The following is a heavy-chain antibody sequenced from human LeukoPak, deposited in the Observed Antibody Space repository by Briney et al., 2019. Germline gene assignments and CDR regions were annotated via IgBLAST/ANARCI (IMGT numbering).Heavy chain of an antibody. Sequence: ASVKDSCKASGYTFTDYYIIWMRQAPGRGLEYMGWINPNSGATRNGQNFQGRITMTRDTSVSTAYMDLGTLSSDDAAIYFCARGSAVSCSSTSCHAPLDYWGQGTLVTVSS. CDR3: ARGSAVSCSSTSCHAPLDY. V-gene: IGHV1-2*02. D-gene: IGHD2-2*01. CDR1: GYTFTDYY. CDR2: INPNSGAT. J-gene: IGHJ4*02.